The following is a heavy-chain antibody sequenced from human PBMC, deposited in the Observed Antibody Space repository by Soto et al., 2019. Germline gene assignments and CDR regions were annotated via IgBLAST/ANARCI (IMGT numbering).Heavy chain of an antibody. Sequence: SETLSLTCTVAGGSISSYYWSWIRQPPGKGLEWIGYIYYSGSTNYNPSLKSRVTISVDTSKNQFSLKLSSVTAADTAVYYCAREADGDYSGENWFDPWRRGPLLSVCS. J-gene: IGHJ5*02. CDR2: IYYSGST. D-gene: IGHD4-17*01. CDR3: AREADGDYSGENWFDP. V-gene: IGHV4-59*01. CDR1: GGSISSYY.